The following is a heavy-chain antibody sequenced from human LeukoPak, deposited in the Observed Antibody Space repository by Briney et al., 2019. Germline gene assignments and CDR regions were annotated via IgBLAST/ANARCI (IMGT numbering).Heavy chain of an antibody. V-gene: IGHV1-46*01. Sequence: ASVKVSCKASGYTFTSYYMHWVRQAPGQGLEWMGIINPSGGSTSYTQKFQGRVTMTRDTSTSTVYMELSSLRSEDTAVYYCARDSGDFWSGYSYFDYWGQGTLVTVSS. D-gene: IGHD3-3*01. CDR1: GYTFTSYY. CDR2: INPSGGST. CDR3: ARDSGDFWSGYSYFDY. J-gene: IGHJ4*02.